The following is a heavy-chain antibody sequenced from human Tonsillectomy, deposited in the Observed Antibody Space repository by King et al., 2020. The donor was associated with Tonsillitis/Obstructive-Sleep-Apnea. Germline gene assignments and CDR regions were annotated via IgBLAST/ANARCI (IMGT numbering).Heavy chain of an antibody. CDR1: GLTFSSYE. D-gene: IGHD2-15*01. CDR3: VVGLGVSAFDY. CDR2: ISSSGSTI. Sequence: VQLVESGGGLVQPGGSLRLSCAASGLTFSSYEMNWVRQAPGKGLEWVSYISSSGSTIDYADSVKGRFTLSRDNAKNSLYLQMNRLRAADTAVYYCVVGLGVSAFDYWGQGTLVPVSS. J-gene: IGHJ4*02. V-gene: IGHV3-48*03.